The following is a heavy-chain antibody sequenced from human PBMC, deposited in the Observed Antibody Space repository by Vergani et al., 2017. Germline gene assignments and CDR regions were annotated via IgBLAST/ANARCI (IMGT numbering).Heavy chain of an antibody. D-gene: IGHD6-19*01. CDR2: ISSSSSTI. Sequence: EVQLVESGGGLVQPGGSLRLSCAASGFTFSSYSMNWVRQAPGKGLEWVSYISSSSSTIYYADSVKGRFTISRDNSKNTLFLLMNSLRPEDTAVYYCAKVGRSEVAGTFGAFDIWGQGTMVTVSS. V-gene: IGHV3-48*01. CDR3: AKVGRSEVAGTFGAFDI. CDR1: GFTFSSYS. J-gene: IGHJ3*02.